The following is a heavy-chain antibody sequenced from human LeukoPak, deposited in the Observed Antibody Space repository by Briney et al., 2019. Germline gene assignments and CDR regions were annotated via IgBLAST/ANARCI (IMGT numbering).Heavy chain of an antibody. D-gene: IGHD5-12*01. V-gene: IGHV3-64D*09. Sequence: PGGSLILSCSASGFTFSSYAMHWVRQAPGKGLEYVSAISSNGDNTYYADSVKGRFTISRDNSTNTLHLQMSSLRTEDTAVYYCVKAQGGVIYSAYAWDYWGQGTLVTVSS. J-gene: IGHJ4*02. CDR1: GFTFSSYA. CDR2: ISSNGDNT. CDR3: VKAQGGVIYSAYAWDY.